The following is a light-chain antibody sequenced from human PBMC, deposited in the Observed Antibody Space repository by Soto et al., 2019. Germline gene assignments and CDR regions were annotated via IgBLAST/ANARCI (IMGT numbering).Light chain of an antibody. Sequence: QSVLTQPRSVSGSPGQSVTISCTGTSSDVGGYHYVSWYQQHPGKAPKLMIYDVSKRPSGVPDRFSGSKSGNTASLTISGLQAEDEADYYCCSYAGSYTPWVFGGGTKVTVL. CDR3: CSYAGSYTPWV. CDR1: SSDVGGYHY. J-gene: IGLJ3*02. V-gene: IGLV2-11*01. CDR2: DVS.